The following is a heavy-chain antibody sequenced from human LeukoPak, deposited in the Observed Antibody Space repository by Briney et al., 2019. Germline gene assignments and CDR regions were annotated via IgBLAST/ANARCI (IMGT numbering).Heavy chain of an antibody. CDR1: GFTFSSSW. Sequence: PTGGSLRLSCVASGFTFSSSWMNWVGQAPGKGLEWVANIKYDGNEEYYVDPVKGRFAISRDNAQNSLYLQMNNLRAEDTAVYYCARDVYRSFDYWGQGTLVTVSS. CDR3: ARDVYRSFDY. J-gene: IGHJ4*02. D-gene: IGHD5/OR15-5a*01. V-gene: IGHV3-7*01. CDR2: IKYDGNEE.